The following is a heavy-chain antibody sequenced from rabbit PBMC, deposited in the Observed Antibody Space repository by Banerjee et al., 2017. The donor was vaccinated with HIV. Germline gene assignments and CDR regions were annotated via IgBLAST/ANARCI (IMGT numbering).Heavy chain of an antibody. J-gene: IGHJ4*01. Sequence: QEQLVESGGGLVQPGGSLTLSCTASGFDFSNYGVSWVRQAPGKGLEWIGYIDPIFGSTAYASWVNGRFTISSHNAQNTLYLQLNSLTAADTATYFCVREVAGKFNLWGPGTLVTVS. CDR3: VREVAGKFNL. D-gene: IGHD4-1*01. CDR2: IDPIFGST. CDR1: GFDFSNYG. V-gene: IGHV1S47*01.